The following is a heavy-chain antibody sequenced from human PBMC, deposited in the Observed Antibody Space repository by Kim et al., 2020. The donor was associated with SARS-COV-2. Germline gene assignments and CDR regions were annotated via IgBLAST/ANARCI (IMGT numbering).Heavy chain of an antibody. D-gene: IGHD6-19*01. CDR3: AKKGIAVAGVEYYFDY. J-gene: IGHJ4*02. Sequence: SVKGRFTISRDNSKNTLYRQMNSMRAEDTAVYYCAKKGIAVAGVEYYFDYWGQGTLVTVSS. V-gene: IGHV3-23*01.